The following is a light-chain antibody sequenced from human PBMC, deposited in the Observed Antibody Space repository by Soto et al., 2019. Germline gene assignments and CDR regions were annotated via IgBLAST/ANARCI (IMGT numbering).Light chain of an antibody. V-gene: IGKV1-5*01. CDR2: DAS. CDR3: QQYNSYSPT. J-gene: IGKJ1*01. Sequence: DIHMTQSPSTLSASVLDTVTFTFRASQSVSGWLAWYQQKPGEAPKLLIYDASSLKSGVPSRFSGSGSETEFTLTISGLQPGDSATYYCQQYNSYSPTFGQGTKVDIK. CDR1: QSVSGW.